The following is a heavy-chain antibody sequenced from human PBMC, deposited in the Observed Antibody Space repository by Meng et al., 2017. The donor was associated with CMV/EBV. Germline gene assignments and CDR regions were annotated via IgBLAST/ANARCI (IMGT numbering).Heavy chain of an antibody. CDR3: ASSSGDY. J-gene: IGHJ4*02. V-gene: IGHV3-73*01. CDR1: GFPFSCSA. CDR2: IRSKANSYAT. D-gene: IGHD6-6*01. Sequence: RSCAASGFPFSCSAMHWVRQASGKGLEWVGRIRSKANSYATAYAASVKGRFTISRDDSKNTAYLQMNSLKTEDTAVYYCASSSGDYWGQGTLVTVSS.